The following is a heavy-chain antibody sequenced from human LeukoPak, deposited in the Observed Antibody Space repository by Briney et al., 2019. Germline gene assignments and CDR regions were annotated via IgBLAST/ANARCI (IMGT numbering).Heavy chain of an antibody. Sequence: GGSLRLSCVASGITFSTYSMTWVRQRPGKGLERVASIYNSGTKIFYADSVKGRFTISRDNSNNVLFLQMDSLRAEDSAIYYCAKDIVPDSGSDLDYWGRGTLVTVSS. V-gene: IGHV3-23*05. D-gene: IGHD2-15*01. CDR2: IYNSGTKI. CDR1: GITFSTYS. CDR3: AKDIVPDSGSDLDY. J-gene: IGHJ4*02.